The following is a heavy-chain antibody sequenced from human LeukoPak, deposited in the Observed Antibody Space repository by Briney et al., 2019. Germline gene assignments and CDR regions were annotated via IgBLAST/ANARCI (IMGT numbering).Heavy chain of an antibody. Sequence: SETLSLTCAVYGGSFSSYYWSWIRQPPGKGLEWIGYIYYSGSTNYNPSLKSRVTISVDTSKNQFSLKLSSVTAADTAVYYCARDYAASSSWYLSLWFDPWGQGTLVTVSS. V-gene: IGHV4-59*01. CDR2: IYYSGST. J-gene: IGHJ5*02. CDR1: GGSFSSYY. CDR3: ARDYAASSSWYLSLWFDP. D-gene: IGHD6-13*01.